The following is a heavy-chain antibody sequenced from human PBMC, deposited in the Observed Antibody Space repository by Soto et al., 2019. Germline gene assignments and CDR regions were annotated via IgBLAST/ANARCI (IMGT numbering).Heavy chain of an antibody. Sequence: QVHLQESGPGLVKPSETLSLTCSVSGGSISSGYWSWIRQPPGKGLEWIGYVYYSDSINYNPPLEMRVITSIDTSKIQLSRRPRTVTAADTAVYYCSRAYYDTAGYSLDPWGQGALGTVSS. CDR1: GGSISSGY. CDR2: VYYSDSI. V-gene: IGHV4-59*01. CDR3: SRAYYDTAGYSLDP. J-gene: IGHJ5*02. D-gene: IGHD3-22*01.